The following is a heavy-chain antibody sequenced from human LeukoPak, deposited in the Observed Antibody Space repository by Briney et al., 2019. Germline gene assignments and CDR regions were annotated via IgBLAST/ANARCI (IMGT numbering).Heavy chain of an antibody. CDR3: ATNYVRYYFDY. CDR1: GFTVSSNY. Sequence: GGSLRLSCAASGFTVSSNYMSWVRQAPGKGLEWVSIIYAGGSKYYADSVKGRFTISRDNPKNTLYLQMNSLRAEDTAVYYCATNYVRYYFDYWGQGTLVTVSS. J-gene: IGHJ4*02. V-gene: IGHV3-66*01. D-gene: IGHD3-10*02. CDR2: IYAGGSK.